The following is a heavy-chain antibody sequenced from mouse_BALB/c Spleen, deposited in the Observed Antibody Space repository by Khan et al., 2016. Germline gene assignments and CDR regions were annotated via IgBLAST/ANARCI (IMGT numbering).Heavy chain of an antibody. CDR3: ASYYEYDGGFAY. J-gene: IGHJ3*01. D-gene: IGHD2-4*01. CDR1: GFSLTGFS. CDR2: IWGDGST. Sequence: VPLLESGPGLVAPSQSLSITCTVSGFSLTGFSVNWVRQPPGKALEWLGMIWGDGSTDYNSALKSRLSFSQDDSKSHVFLKMNRHQTDDTASDVCASYYEYDGGFAYWGQGTLVTVSA. V-gene: IGHV2-6-7*01.